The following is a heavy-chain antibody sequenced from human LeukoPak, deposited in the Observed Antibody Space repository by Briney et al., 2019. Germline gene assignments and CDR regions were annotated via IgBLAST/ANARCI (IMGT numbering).Heavy chain of an antibody. J-gene: IGHJ3*02. CDR1: GGSISSYY. D-gene: IGHD3-3*01. Sequence: SEPLSLTCTVSGGSISSYYWSWIRQPPGKGLEWIGYIYYCGSTNYNPSLKSRVTISVDTSKNQFSLKLSSVTAADTAVYYCARDRSSYYDFWSGTQADAFDIWGQGTMVTVSS. CDR2: IYYCGST. V-gene: IGHV4-59*01. CDR3: ARDRSSYYDFWSGTQADAFDI.